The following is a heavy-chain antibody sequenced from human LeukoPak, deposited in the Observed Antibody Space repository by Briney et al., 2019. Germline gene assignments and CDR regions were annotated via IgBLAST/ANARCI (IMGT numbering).Heavy chain of an antibody. J-gene: IGHJ6*02. CDR2: INPNSGGT. V-gene: IGHV1-2*02. Sequence: ASVKVSCKASGYTFTGYYMHWVRQAPGQGLEWMGWINPNSGGTNYAQKFQGRVTMTRDTSISTAYMELSRLRSDDTAVYYCARASRRSSSGRYYYYGMDVWGQGTTVTVSS. CDR3: ARASRRSSSGRYYYYGMDV. CDR1: GYTFTGYY. D-gene: IGHD6-6*01.